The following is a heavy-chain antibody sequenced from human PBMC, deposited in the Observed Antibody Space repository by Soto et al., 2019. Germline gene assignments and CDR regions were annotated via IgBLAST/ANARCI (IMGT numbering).Heavy chain of an antibody. J-gene: IGHJ6*02. D-gene: IGHD5-12*01. Sequence: SQTLSLTCAISGDSVSSNSAAWNLIRQSPSRGLEWLGRTYYRSKWYNDYAVSVKSRITINPDTSKNQFSLQLNSVTPEDTAVYYCARDYKWLHYGMDVWGQGTTVTVYS. V-gene: IGHV6-1*01. CDR2: TYYRSKWYN. CDR1: GDSVSSNSAA. CDR3: ARDYKWLHYGMDV.